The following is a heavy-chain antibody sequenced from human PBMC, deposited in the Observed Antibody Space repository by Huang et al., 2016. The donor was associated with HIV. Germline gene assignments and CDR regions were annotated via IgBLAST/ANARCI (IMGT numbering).Heavy chain of an antibody. D-gene: IGHD3-10*01. V-gene: IGHV3-48*01. Sequence: EVQLMESGGGLVQPGGSLRLSCAASGFTFSTYNMNWVRPAPGKGLEWVSYITSSSGSIYYADSVKGRFTISRDNAKNSLYLQMNSLRAEDTAVYYCARFGSYYYGSGSYLDAFDIWGQGTMVTVSS. J-gene: IGHJ3*02. CDR3: ARFGSYYYGSGSYLDAFDI. CDR1: GFTFSTYN. CDR2: ITSSSGSI.